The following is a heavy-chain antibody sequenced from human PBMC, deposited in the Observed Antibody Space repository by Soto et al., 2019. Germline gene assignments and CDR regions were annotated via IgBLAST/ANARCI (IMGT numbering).Heavy chain of an antibody. Sequence: GGSLRLSGAAAGFTFTRDSMNWVRQAPGKGLEWVSSISSTTSYIYYADSMKGRFTVSRDNAKNSVYLEMNSLSAEDTAVYYCARESEDLTSNFDYWGQGTLVTVSS. V-gene: IGHV3-21*01. CDR3: ARESEDLTSNFDY. J-gene: IGHJ4*02. CDR1: GFTFTRDS. CDR2: ISSTTSYI.